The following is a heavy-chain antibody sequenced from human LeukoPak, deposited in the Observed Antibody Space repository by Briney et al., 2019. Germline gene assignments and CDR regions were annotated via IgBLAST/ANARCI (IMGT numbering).Heavy chain of an antibody. CDR1: GFTVSSNY. D-gene: IGHD6-6*01. CDR3: ARDKGTSYLSSFDY. CDR2: FYSGGTT. Sequence: GGSLRLSCAASGFTVSSNYMSWVRQAPGKGLQWVSVFYSGGTTYYADSVKGRFTISRDNSKNTLYLQMNSLRAEDTAVYYCARDKGTSYLSSFDYWGQGTLVTVSS. J-gene: IGHJ4*02. V-gene: IGHV3-66*01.